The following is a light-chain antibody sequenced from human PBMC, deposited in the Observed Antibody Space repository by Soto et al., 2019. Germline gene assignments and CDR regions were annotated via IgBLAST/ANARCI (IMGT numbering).Light chain of an antibody. CDR1: QGVSSS. V-gene: IGKV1D-12*01. Sequence: DIQMTQSPSSVSASVGGRVTITCRASQGVSSSLAWYQQKAGKAPKLLIYAATTLQTGVPSRFSGAYSETDFTLTVTSLQPEDAATYYCQQTDTYPYTFGQGTHLQIK. J-gene: IGKJ2*01. CDR2: AAT. CDR3: QQTDTYPYT.